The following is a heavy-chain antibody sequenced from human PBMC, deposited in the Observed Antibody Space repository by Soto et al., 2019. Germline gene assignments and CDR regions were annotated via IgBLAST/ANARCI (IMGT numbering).Heavy chain of an antibody. CDR3: ARFPQTAIVGAAYFDY. D-gene: IGHD1-26*01. Sequence: QVQLVQSGAEVKKPGSSVKVSCKASGGTFSSYIISWVRQAPGQGLERMGRIIPILGIANYAQKFQGRVTIXXDKSTSTAYMELSSLRSEDTAVYYCARFPQTAIVGAAYFDYWGQGTLVTVSS. J-gene: IGHJ4*02. CDR1: GGTFSSYI. CDR2: IIPILGIA. V-gene: IGHV1-69*02.